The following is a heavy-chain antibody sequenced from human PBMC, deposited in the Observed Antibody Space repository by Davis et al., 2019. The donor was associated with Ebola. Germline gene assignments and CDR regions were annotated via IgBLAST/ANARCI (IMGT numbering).Heavy chain of an antibody. Sequence: GESLKISCKGSGYSFTSYWISWVRQMPGKGLEWMGRIDPSDSYTNYSPSFQGHVTISADKSISTAYLQWSSLKASDTAMYYCARRKVGAGPYYYGMDVWGQGTTVTVSS. J-gene: IGHJ6*02. V-gene: IGHV5-10-1*01. CDR2: IDPSDSYT. D-gene: IGHD1-14*01. CDR1: GYSFTSYW. CDR3: ARRKVGAGPYYYGMDV.